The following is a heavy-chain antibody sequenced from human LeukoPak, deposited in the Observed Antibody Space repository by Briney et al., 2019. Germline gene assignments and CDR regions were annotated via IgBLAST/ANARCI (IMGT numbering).Heavy chain of an antibody. V-gene: IGHV3-23*01. CDR2: ISVSGGST. CDR3: AKYFGRRLDYDSSGGNDY. J-gene: IGHJ4*02. CDR1: GFTFSSYA. D-gene: IGHD3-22*01. Sequence: PGGSLRLSCAASGFTFSSYAMSWVRQAPGKGLEWVSAISVSGGSTYYADSVKGRFTISRDNSKNTLYLQMNSLRAEDTAVYYCAKYFGRRLDYDSSGGNDYWGQGTLVTVSS.